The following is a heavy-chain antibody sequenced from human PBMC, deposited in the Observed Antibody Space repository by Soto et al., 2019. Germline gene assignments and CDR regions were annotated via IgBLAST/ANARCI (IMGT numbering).Heavy chain of an antibody. Sequence: QVQLVQSGAEVKKPGSSVKVSCKAFGDTFSFYTLNWIRQAPGQGFEWVGRVNPILAMSSSAHKFQGRVPLFPDXXTGTAYMELRSLRSDDTAVYFCATSYGSGSSPFDYWGQGTLVTVSS. CDR2: VNPILAMS. CDR3: ATSYGSGSSPFDY. CDR1: GDTFSFYT. V-gene: IGHV1-69*02. D-gene: IGHD3-10*01. J-gene: IGHJ4*02.